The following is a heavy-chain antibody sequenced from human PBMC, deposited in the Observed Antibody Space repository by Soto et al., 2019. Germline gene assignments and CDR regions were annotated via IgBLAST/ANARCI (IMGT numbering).Heavy chain of an antibody. CDR3: ARSDSSGYYPGYY. J-gene: IGHJ4*02. V-gene: IGHV1-69*13. CDR2: IIPIFGTA. CDR1: GGTFSSYA. D-gene: IGHD3-22*01. Sequence: SVKVSCKASGGTFSSYAISWVRQAPGQGLEWMGGIIPIFGTANYAQKFQGRVTITADESTSTAYMELSSLRSEDTAVYYCARSDSSGYYPGYYWGQGTLVTVYS.